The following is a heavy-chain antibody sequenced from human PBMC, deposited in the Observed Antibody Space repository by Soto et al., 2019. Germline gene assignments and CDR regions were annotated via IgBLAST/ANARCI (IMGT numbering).Heavy chain of an antibody. D-gene: IGHD1-1*01. V-gene: IGHV3-13*01. J-gene: IGHJ2*01. CDR1: GFTFSSYD. Sequence: EVQLVESGGGLVQPGGSLRLSCAASGFTFSSYDMHWVRQATGKGLEWVSAIGTAGDTYYPGCVKGRFTISRENAKNSLYLQMNSMRAGDTAVCYCARVRFRGTEHWYFDLWGRGTLVTVSS. CDR2: IGTAGDT. CDR3: ARVRFRGTEHWYFDL.